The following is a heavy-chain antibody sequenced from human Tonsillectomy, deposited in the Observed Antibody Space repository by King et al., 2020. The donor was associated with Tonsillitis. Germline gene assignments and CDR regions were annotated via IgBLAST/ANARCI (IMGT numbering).Heavy chain of an antibody. D-gene: IGHD3-9*01. V-gene: IGHV4-39*01. J-gene: IGHJ4*02. CDR1: GGSISSSSYY. Sequence: QLQESGPGLVKPSETLSLTCTVSGGSISSSSYYWGWIRQPPGKGLEWIGGIDYSGSTYYNPTLKRRVTISVDTSKKQFSLKLSAVTAADTAVYYCALYDILTGYFDYWGQGTLVTVSS. CDR3: ALYDILTGYFDY. CDR2: IDYSGST.